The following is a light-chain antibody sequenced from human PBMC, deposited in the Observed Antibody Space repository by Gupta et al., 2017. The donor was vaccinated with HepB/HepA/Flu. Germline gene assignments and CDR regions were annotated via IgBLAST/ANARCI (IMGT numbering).Light chain of an antibody. CDR2: DAS. Sequence: EIVLTQSPATLSLSPGERATLSCRASQSVSSYLVWYQQKPGQAPRLLIYDASNSATGIPARFSGSGSGTDFTLTISSLEPEDFAVYYWQQRSNWLTFGGGTKVEIK. V-gene: IGKV3-11*01. J-gene: IGKJ4*01. CDR3: QQRSNWLT. CDR1: QSVSSY.